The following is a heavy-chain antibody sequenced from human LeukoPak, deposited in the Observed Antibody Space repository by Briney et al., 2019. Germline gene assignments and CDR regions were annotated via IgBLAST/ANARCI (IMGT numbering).Heavy chain of an antibody. Sequence: GGSLRLSCAASGFTFSSYSMNWVRQAPGKGLEWVSSISSSSGYIYYADSVKGRFTISRDNAKNSLYLQMNSLRAEDTAVYYCARATVAGTDYWGQGTLVTVSS. CDR1: GFTFSSYS. CDR3: ARATVAGTDY. CDR2: ISSSSGYI. D-gene: IGHD6-19*01. V-gene: IGHV3-21*01. J-gene: IGHJ4*02.